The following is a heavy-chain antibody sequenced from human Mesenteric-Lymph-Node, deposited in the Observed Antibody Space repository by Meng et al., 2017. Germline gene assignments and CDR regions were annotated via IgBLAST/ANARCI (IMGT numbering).Heavy chain of an antibody. V-gene: IGHV1-2*06. Sequence: QVQLVQSGVELKTPGASVRVSCEASGDTFTGYYVHWVRQAPGQGLEWMGRINPDTGGTNYAQKFQGRVTMTRDTSISTAYMELSTLKSDDTAVYYCARHYGDYSFDPWGQGTLVTVSS. CDR3: ARHYGDYSFDP. D-gene: IGHD4-17*01. CDR1: GDTFTGYY. CDR2: INPDTGGT. J-gene: IGHJ5*02.